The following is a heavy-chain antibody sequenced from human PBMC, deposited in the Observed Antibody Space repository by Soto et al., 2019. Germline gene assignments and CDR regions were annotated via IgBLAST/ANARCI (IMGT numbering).Heavy chain of an antibody. V-gene: IGHV1-69*13. CDR2: IIPIFGTA. CDR3: AKDKYDILTGYSIPNWFDP. D-gene: IGHD3-9*01. CDR1: GGTFSSYA. Sequence: SVKLSCKASGGTFSSYAISWVRQAPGQGLEWMGGIIPIFGTANYAQKFQGRVTITADESTSTAYMELSSLRSEDTAVYYCAKDKYDILTGYSIPNWFDPWGQGTLVTVSS. J-gene: IGHJ5*02.